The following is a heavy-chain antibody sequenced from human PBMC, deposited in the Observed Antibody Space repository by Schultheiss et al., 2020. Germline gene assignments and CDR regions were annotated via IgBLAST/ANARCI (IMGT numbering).Heavy chain of an antibody. CDR2: IKQDGSEK. V-gene: IGHV3-7*03. Sequence: GGSLRLSCAASGFTFKSYWMSWVRQTPGKGLEWVANIKQDGSEKYYVDSVKGRFTISRDNAKNSLYLQMNSLRAEDTAVYYCARDTGGIFGVVSPYYYGMDVWGQGTTVTVSS. CDR3: ARDTGGIFGVVSPYYYGMDV. J-gene: IGHJ6*02. CDR1: GFTFKSYW. D-gene: IGHD3-3*01.